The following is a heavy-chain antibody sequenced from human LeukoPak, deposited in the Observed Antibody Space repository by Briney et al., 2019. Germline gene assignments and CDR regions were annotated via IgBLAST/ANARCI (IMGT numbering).Heavy chain of an antibody. D-gene: IGHD3-10*01. Sequence: SGGSLRLSCAASGFTFSSYAMKWVRQAPGKGLEWVATIRQDGSVNHYVGSVKGRFTVSRDNAKNSLYLQMNSLRAEDTAVYYCARDPLDGRWFGEFDYWGQGTLVTVSS. CDR2: IRQDGSVN. V-gene: IGHV3-7*01. CDR3: ARDPLDGRWFGEFDY. CDR1: GFTFSSYA. J-gene: IGHJ4*02.